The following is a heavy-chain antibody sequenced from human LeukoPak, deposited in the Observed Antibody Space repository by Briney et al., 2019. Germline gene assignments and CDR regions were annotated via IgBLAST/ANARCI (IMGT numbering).Heavy chain of an antibody. V-gene: IGHV3-23*01. CDR3: AKRGEPGIAAAGTDY. CDR2: ISGSGGST. J-gene: IGHJ4*02. CDR1: GFTFSSYA. Sequence: PGVSLRLSCAASGFTFSSYAMSWVRQAPGKGLEWVSAISGSGGSTYYADSVKGRFTISRDNSKNTLYLQMNSLRAEDTAVYYCAKRGEPGIAAAGTDYWGQGTLVTVSS. D-gene: IGHD6-13*01.